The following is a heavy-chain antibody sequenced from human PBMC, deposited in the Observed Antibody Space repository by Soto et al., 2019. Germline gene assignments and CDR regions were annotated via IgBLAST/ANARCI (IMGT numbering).Heavy chain of an antibody. CDR2: ISGYNGNT. V-gene: IGHV1-18*01. D-gene: IGHD6-19*01. Sequence: QVQLVQSGAEVKKPGASVTVSCKTSGYTFSNYGINWVRQAPGQGLEWMGWISGYNGNTNYAQTVQGRVTMTTHTSTGTVYMELRSLTSDDTAIYYCSRFIMVGGWFDPNYYHGMDVWGQGNTVTVSS. CDR1: GYTFSNYG. J-gene: IGHJ6*02. CDR3: SRFIMVGGWFDPNYYHGMDV.